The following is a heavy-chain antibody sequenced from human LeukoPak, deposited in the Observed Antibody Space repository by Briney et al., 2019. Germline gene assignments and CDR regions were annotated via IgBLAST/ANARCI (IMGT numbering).Heavy chain of an antibody. CDR2: IYGGGGT. Sequence: PGGSLRLSCAASGFIFSSTYMNWVRQAPGKGLEWVSVIYGGGGTYYADSVKGRFTISRDNSKNTLYLQMNSLRAEDTAVYYCARHPGAFDIWGQGTMVTVSS. V-gene: IGHV3-53*01. CDR3: ARHPGAFDI. J-gene: IGHJ3*02. CDR1: GFIFSSTY.